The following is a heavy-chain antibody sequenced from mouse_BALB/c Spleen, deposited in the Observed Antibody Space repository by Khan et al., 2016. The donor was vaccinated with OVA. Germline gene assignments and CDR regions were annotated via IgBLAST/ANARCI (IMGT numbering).Heavy chain of an antibody. CDR3: AKFTPDYYSMDY. Sequence: QVQLKQSGPGLVAPSQSLSITCTVSGFSLNSYGVSWVRQSPGKGLEWLGVIWGDGSTNYHSTLISRLIISKDNSKSQVFLKLTGLQTDDTATYYCAKFTPDYYSMDYWGQGTSVTVSS. V-gene: IGHV2-3*01. J-gene: IGHJ4*01. CDR1: GFSLNSYG. CDR2: IWGDGST. D-gene: IGHD1-1*01.